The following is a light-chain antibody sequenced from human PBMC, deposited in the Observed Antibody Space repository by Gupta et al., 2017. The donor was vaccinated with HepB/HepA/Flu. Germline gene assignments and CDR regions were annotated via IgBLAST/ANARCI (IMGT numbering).Light chain of an antibody. Sequence: SALTQPRSVSGSPGQSVTISCTGTSSDVGVYNSVSWYQQNPGKAPKLMIYDVTKRPSGVPERFSASKSGNTASLTISGLQAEDEADYYCCSYVGRYTGGFGGGNKLTV. CDR2: DVT. V-gene: IGLV2-11*01. CDR1: SSDVGVYNS. J-gene: IGLJ2*01. CDR3: CSYVGRYTGG.